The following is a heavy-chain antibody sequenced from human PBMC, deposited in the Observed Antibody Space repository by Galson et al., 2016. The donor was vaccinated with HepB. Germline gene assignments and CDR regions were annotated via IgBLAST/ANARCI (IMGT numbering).Heavy chain of an antibody. Sequence: SVKVSCKASGVTFTNYAISWVRQAPGQGLEWMGGVNPVLNTANYAQKFQGRVTITADESTGTSFMELKYLRSGDTALYYCAGQMSASGNSPFDYWGQGALVTGSA. CDR3: AGQMSASGNSPFDY. J-gene: IGHJ4*02. CDR2: VNPVLNTA. CDR1: GVTFTNYA. D-gene: IGHD3-10*01. V-gene: IGHV1-69*13.